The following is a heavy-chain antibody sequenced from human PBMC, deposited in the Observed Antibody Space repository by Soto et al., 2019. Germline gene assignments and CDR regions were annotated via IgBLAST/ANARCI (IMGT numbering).Heavy chain of an antibody. V-gene: IGHV1-18*01. CDR2: ISAYNGNT. CDR1: GYTFSSYH. CDR3: ARDLAPVDY. Sequence: QIQLVQSGAEVKKPGASVKVSCKASGYTFSSYHITWVRQAPGQGLEWMGWISAYNGNTNYAQNLQGRVTMTTDPATSTAYMELSSVRSDDTAVYYCARDLAPVDYWGQGTLVTVSS. J-gene: IGHJ4*02.